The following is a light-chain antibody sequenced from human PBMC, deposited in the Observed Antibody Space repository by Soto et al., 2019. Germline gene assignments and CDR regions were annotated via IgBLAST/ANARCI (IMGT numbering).Light chain of an antibody. CDR1: SSDVGGYNY. J-gene: IGLJ1*01. Sequence: QSALTQPASVSGSPGQSITISCTGTSSDVGGYNYVSWYQQHPGKAPKLMIYEVSSRTLVASNLFAGSKSGTTASLTISGPQAEEEADYYFRSYASRSTYVFGTGTKVTVL. CDR3: RSYASRSTYV. CDR2: EVS. V-gene: IGLV2-14*01.